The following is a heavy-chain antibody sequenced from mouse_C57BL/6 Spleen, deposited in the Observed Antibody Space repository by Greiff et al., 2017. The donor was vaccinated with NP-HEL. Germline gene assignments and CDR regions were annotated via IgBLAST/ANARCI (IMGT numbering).Heavy chain of an antibody. CDR2: IYPGGGYT. Sequence: VQLVESGAELVRPGTSVKMSCKASGYTFTNYWIGWAKQRPGHGLEWIGDIYPGGGYTNYNEKFKGKATLTADKSSSTAYMQFSSLTSEDSAIYYCARMGQPYFDYWGQGTTLTVSS. V-gene: IGHV1-63*01. D-gene: IGHD6-1*01. CDR1: GYTFTNYW. J-gene: IGHJ2*01. CDR3: ARMGQPYFDY.